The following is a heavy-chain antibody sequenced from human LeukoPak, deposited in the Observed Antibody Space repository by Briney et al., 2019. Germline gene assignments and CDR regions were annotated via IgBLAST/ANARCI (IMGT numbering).Heavy chain of an antibody. CDR3: ARDLAIVVVPAAHYYYYGVDV. J-gene: IGHJ6*02. CDR1: GYTFTSYY. V-gene: IGHV1-69*13. CDR2: IIPIFGTA. Sequence: SVKVSCKASGYTFTSYYMHWVRQAPGQGLEWMGGIIPIFGTANYAQKFQGRVTITADESTSTAYMELSSLRSEDTAVYYCARDLAIVVVPAAHYYYYGVDVWGQGTTVTVSS. D-gene: IGHD2-2*01.